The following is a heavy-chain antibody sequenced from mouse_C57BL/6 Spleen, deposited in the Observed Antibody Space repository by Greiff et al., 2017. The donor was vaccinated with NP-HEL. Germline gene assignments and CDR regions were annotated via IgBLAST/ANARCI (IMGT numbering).Heavy chain of an antibody. CDR1: GYTFTDYY. Sequence: EVQLQQSGPELVKPGASVKISCKASGYTFTDYYMNWVKQSHGKSLEWIGDINPNNGGTSYNQKFKGKATLTVDKSSSTAYMELRSLTSEDSAVYYCARYWYWYFDVWGTGTTVTVSS. V-gene: IGHV1-26*01. CDR2: INPNNGGT. J-gene: IGHJ1*03. CDR3: ARYWYWYFDV. D-gene: IGHD4-1*01.